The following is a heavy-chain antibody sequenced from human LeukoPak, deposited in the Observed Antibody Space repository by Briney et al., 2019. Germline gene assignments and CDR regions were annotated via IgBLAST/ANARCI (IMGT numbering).Heavy chain of an antibody. V-gene: IGHV4-59*01. J-gene: IGHJ3*02. CDR2: IYYSGST. D-gene: IGHD2-15*01. CDR1: GGSISSYY. Sequence: SETLSLTCTVSGGSISSYYWSWIRQPPGKGLEWIGYIYYSGSTNYNPSLKSRVTISVDTSKNQFSLKLSSVTAADTAVYYCARVDCSGGSCYAFDIWGQGTMVTVSS. CDR3: ARVDCSGGSCYAFDI.